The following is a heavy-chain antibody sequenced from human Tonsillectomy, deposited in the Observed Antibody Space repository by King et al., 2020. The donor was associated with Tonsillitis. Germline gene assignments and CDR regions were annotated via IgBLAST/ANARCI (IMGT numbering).Heavy chain of an antibody. V-gene: IGHV4-31*03. CDR2: IYDSAHT. Sequence: VQLQESGPGLVKPSQTLSLSCTVSGGSFSGDDYYWIWIRQHPGKGLEWIGYIYDSAHTYYNPSLKSRLSITVDTSKNQFALKLSSVTAADTAVYYCGGYEGGVFDLRGQGTLVTGSS. CDR3: GGYEGGVFDL. D-gene: IGHD2-15*01. CDR1: GGSFSGDDYY. J-gene: IGHJ5*02.